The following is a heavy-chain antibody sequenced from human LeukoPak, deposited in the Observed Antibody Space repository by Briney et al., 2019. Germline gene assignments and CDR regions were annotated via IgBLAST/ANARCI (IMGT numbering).Heavy chain of an antibody. Sequence: PSETLSLTCVVSGVSLHRSFWTWVRQPPGKGLEWIGYIYYSGSTNYNPSLKSRVTISVDTSKDQFSLKLSSVTAADTAVYYCARDSKPAPAAFDIWGQGTMVTVSS. V-gene: IGHV4-59*01. CDR1: GVSLHRSF. D-gene: IGHD2/OR15-2a*01. CDR3: ARDSKPAPAAFDI. J-gene: IGHJ3*02. CDR2: IYYSGST.